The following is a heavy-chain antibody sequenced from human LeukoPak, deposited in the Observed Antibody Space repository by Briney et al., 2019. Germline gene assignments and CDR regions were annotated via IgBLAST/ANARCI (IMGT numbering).Heavy chain of an antibody. Sequence: GGTVRLSCAVSGFTVSSNYMSWVRQAPGKGLEWVSVIYSGGGTYYADSVKGRFTISRDNSKNTVYLQMNSLRVEDTAVYYCARSRGTFFPHDYWGQGTLVTVTS. J-gene: IGHJ4*02. V-gene: IGHV3-66*01. CDR3: ARSRGTFFPHDY. CDR1: GFTVSSNY. CDR2: IYSGGGT. D-gene: IGHD3-10*01.